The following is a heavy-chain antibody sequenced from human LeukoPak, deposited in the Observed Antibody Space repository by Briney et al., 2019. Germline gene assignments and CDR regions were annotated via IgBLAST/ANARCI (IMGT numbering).Heavy chain of an antibody. CDR2: INWNSDST. V-gene: IGHV3-9*01. D-gene: IGHD6-19*01. J-gene: IGHJ4*02. Sequence: GRSLRLSCAASGFTFDDYAMHWVRQAPGKGLEWVSGINWNSDSTGYADSVKGRFTISRDNAENSLSLQMNSLRAEDTALYYCAKGGISSGWYGDYFDYWGRGTLVTVSS. CDR3: AKGGISSGWYGDYFDY. CDR1: GFTFDDYA.